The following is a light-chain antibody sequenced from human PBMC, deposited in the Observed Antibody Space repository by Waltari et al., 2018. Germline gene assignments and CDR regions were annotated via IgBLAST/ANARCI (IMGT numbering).Light chain of an antibody. CDR3: QSYDSSLFVV. CDR2: CNN. Sequence: QSVLTQPPSVSGAPGQRVTISCTGSSSTIGAGFDVHGYQQLPGTAPKLLIFCNNTRPAGVPDRFAVSKSGTSASLAITGLQAEDEADYYCQSYDSSLFVVFGGGTKLTIL. V-gene: IGLV1-40*01. J-gene: IGLJ2*01. CDR1: SSTIGAGFD.